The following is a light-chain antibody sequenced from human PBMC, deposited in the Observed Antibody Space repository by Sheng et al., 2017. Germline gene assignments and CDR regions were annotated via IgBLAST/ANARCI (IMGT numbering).Light chain of an antibody. CDR2: AAS. CDR3: QNYKSAPLT. J-gene: IGKJ1*01. CDR1: QDINNY. Sequence: DIQMTQSPSSLSASIGDRVTISCQASQDINNYLSWYQLKPGLAPKLLIYAASNLETGVPSRFRGSGSGTHFTFTISSLQPEDVATYYCQNYKSAPLTFGQGTRVEI. V-gene: IGKV1-33*01.